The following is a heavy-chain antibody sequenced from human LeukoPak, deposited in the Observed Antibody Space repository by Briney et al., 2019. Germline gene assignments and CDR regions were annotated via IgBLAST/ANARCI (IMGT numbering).Heavy chain of an antibody. Sequence: GASVKVSCKASGYTFTSCGISWVRQAPGQGLEWMGWISTYNGNTNYAQNLQGRVTMTTDTSTSTAYMELRSLRSDDRAVYYCARGLFGELLFEYWGQGTLVTVSS. J-gene: IGHJ4*02. CDR2: ISTYNGNT. V-gene: IGHV1-18*01. CDR1: GYTFTSCG. D-gene: IGHD3-10*02. CDR3: ARGLFGELLFEY.